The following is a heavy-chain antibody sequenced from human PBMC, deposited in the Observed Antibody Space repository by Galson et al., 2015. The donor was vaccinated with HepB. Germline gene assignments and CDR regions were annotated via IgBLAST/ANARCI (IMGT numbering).Heavy chain of an antibody. CDR1: GYSFTSYW. D-gene: IGHD3-22*01. Sequence: QSGAEVKKPGESLKISCKGSGYSFTSYWIGWVRQMPGKGLEWMGVIYPGDSDTRYSPSFQGQVTISADKSISTAYLQWSSLKASDTAMYYCASTLPTYYYDSSGYQFRVLPKLHTPPSIWGQGTMVTVSS. CDR2: IYPGDSDT. V-gene: IGHV5-51*01. J-gene: IGHJ3*02. CDR3: ASTLPTYYYDSSGYQFRVLPKLHTPPSI.